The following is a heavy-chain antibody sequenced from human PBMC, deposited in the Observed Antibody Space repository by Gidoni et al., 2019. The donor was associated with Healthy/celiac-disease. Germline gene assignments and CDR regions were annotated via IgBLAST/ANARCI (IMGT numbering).Heavy chain of an antibody. V-gene: IGHV1-46*03. Sequence: QVQLVQSGAEVKKPGASVKVSCKASGYTFTSYYMHWVRQAPGQGLEWMGIINPSGGSTSYAQKFQGRVTRTRDTSTSTVYMELSSLRSEDTAVYYCARVSDPYYYDSSGYLDYFDYWGQGTLVTVSS. J-gene: IGHJ4*02. CDR2: INPSGGST. CDR1: GYTFTSYY. CDR3: ARVSDPYYYDSSGYLDYFDY. D-gene: IGHD3-22*01.